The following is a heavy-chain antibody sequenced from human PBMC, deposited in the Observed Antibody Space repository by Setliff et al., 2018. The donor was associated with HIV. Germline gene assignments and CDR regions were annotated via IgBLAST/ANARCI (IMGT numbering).Heavy chain of an antibody. Sequence: GESLKISCAASGFTLSNYWMSWVRQAPGKGLEWVANIKQDGSERFYVDSLKGRFTISRDNAKNSLYLQMNSLRAEDTAVYYCARDYGWGSGSYYDYWGQGTVVTVS. J-gene: IGHJ4*02. V-gene: IGHV3-7*01. CDR3: ARDYGWGSGSYYDY. CDR2: IKQDGSER. D-gene: IGHD3-10*01. CDR1: GFTLSNYW.